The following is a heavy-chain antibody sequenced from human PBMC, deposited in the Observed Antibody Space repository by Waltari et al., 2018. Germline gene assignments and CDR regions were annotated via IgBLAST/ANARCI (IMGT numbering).Heavy chain of an antibody. D-gene: IGHD6-13*01. V-gene: IGHV4-38-2*01. Sequence: QVQLQESGPGLVKPSETLSLTCAVSGYSISSGYYWGWIRQPPGKGLEWIGSIYHSGSTYYNPSLKSRVTISVDTSKNQFSLKLSSVTAADTAVYYCARRGSAAGDYYFDYWGQGTLVTVSS. J-gene: IGHJ4*02. CDR3: ARRGSAAGDYYFDY. CDR1: GYSISSGYY. CDR2: IYHSGST.